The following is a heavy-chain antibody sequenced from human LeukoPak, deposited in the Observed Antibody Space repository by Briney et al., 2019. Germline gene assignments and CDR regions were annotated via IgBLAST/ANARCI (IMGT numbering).Heavy chain of an antibody. Sequence: GASVKVSCKASGGTFSSYAISWVRQAPGQGLEWMGGIIPIFGTANYAQKFQGRVTVTADESTNTAYMELSSLRSEDTAVYYCARGPCTGGVCYNAFDIWGQGTMVTVSS. CDR2: IIPIFGTA. V-gene: IGHV1-69*13. D-gene: IGHD2-8*02. J-gene: IGHJ3*02. CDR1: GGTFSSYA. CDR3: ARGPCTGGVCYNAFDI.